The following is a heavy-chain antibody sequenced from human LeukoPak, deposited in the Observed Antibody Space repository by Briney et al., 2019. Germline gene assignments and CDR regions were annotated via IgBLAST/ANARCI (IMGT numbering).Heavy chain of an antibody. J-gene: IGHJ3*02. CDR3: AREGAYCGGDCYSGDAFDI. V-gene: IGHV1-46*01. Sequence: ASVKVSCKASGYTFTSYYMHWVRQAPGQGLEWMGIINPSGGSTSYAQKFQGRVTMTRDMSTSTVYMELSSLRSEDTAVYYCAREGAYCGGDCYSGDAFDIWGQGTMVTVSS. CDR2: INPSGGST. CDR1: GYTFTSYY. D-gene: IGHD2-21*02.